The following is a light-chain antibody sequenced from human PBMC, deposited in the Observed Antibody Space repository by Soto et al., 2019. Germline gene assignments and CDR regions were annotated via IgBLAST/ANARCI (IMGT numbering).Light chain of an antibody. CDR1: QSVSSSY. V-gene: IGKV3-20*01. Sequence: EIVLTQSPGTLSLSPGERATLSCRASQSVSSSYLAWYQQKPGQAPRLLIYGASSRATGIPDRFSGSGSGTDVTLTISRLEPEDFAVYYCQQYGSSPRRLTFGGGTKVEIK. CDR3: QQYGSSPRRLT. J-gene: IGKJ4*01. CDR2: GAS.